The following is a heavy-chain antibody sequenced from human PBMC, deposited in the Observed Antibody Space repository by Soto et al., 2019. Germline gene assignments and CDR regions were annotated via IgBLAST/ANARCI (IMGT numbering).Heavy chain of an antibody. V-gene: IGHV3-23*01. D-gene: IGHD3-3*01. Sequence: EVQLMESGGGLVQPGESLRLSWVVSGLSLSGYAWSWVRQAPGKGLEWVSAVRGGGGTTYYADSVKGRFTISRDNSKNTLYLQMNSLRDDDTALYYCAKDEGLFAIFGVVTHYYYGLDVWGQGTTVTVSS. CDR1: GLSLSGYA. CDR2: VRGGGGTT. CDR3: AKDEGLFAIFGVVTHYYYGLDV. J-gene: IGHJ6*02.